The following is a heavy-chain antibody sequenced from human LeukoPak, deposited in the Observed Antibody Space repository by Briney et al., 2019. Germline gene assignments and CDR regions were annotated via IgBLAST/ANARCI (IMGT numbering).Heavy chain of an antibody. CDR2: ISYDGSNK. J-gene: IGHJ4*02. V-gene: IGHV3-30-3*01. D-gene: IGHD5-24*01. CDR1: GFTFCSYA. CDR3: ARVSDGWAYFDY. Sequence: GGSLRLSCAASGFTFCSYAMHWVRQAPGKGLEWVAVISYDGSNKYYADSVKGRFTISRDNSKNTLYLQMNSLRAEDTAVYYCARVSDGWAYFDYWGQGTLVTVSS.